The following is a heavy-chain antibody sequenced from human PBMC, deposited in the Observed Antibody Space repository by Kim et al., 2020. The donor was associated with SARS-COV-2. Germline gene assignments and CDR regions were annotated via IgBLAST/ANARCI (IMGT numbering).Heavy chain of an antibody. CDR3: ARGSAWSVAATQSIFQPYGYYYYYGMDV. J-gene: IGHJ6*02. D-gene: IGHD2-15*01. CDR1: GYTFTSYG. Sequence: ASVKVSCKASGYTFTSYGISWVRQAPGQGLEWMGWISAYNGNTNYAQKLQGRVTMTTDTSTSTAYMELRSLRSDDTAVYYCARGSAWSVAATQSIFQPYGYYYYYGMDVWGQGTTVTVSS. CDR2: ISAYNGNT. V-gene: IGHV1-18*01.